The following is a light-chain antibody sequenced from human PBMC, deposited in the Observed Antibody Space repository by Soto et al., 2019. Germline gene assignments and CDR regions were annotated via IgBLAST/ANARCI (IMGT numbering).Light chain of an antibody. CDR3: QQLNSYPLT. J-gene: IGKJ4*01. V-gene: IGKV1-12*01. CDR2: AAF. CDR1: EDINSR. Sequence: DIQMTQSPSSVSASVGDRVTISCRASEDINSRLAWYQQKPGNAPKLLIYAAFILQSGVPSRFSGYGSGTDFTLSISSLQPEDFATYYCQQLNSYPLTFGGGTKVDIK.